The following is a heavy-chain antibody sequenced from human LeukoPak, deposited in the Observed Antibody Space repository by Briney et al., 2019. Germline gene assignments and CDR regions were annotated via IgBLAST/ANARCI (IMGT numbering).Heavy chain of an antibody. CDR2: INSSGST. CDR3: ARHEWHPSMDV. J-gene: IGHJ6*02. D-gene: IGHD2-8*01. V-gene: IGHV4-34*01. Sequence: SSETLSLTCAVYGGSFSGYYWSWIRQPPGKGLEWIGDINSSGSTDYNPSLKSRVTISVDTSKNQFFLRLSSVTTADTAVYYCARHEWHPSMDVWGQGTTVTVSS. CDR1: GGSFSGYY.